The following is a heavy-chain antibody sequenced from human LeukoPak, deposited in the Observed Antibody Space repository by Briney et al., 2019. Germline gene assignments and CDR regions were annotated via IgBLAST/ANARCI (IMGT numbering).Heavy chain of an antibody. V-gene: IGHV4-34*01. Sequence: SETLSLTCAVYGGSFSGYYWSWIRQPPGKGLEWIGEINHSGSTNYNPSLKSRVTISVDTSKNQFSLKLSSVTAADTAMYYCARVTTVAPEAFDIWGQGTMVTVSS. CDR3: ARVTTVAPEAFDI. D-gene: IGHD4-23*01. CDR1: GGSFSGYY. J-gene: IGHJ3*02. CDR2: INHSGST.